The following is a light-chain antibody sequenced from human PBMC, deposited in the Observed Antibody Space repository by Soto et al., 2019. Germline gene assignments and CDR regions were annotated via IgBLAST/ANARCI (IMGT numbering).Light chain of an antibody. CDR1: QSLLYSDGDNY. Sequence: DVVMTQSPLSLPVTPGEPASISCMSSQSLLYSDGDNYLDCYVQKPGQSPQLLIYLASNRASGVPARFSGRGSRTHFRLKSRRVEAEDVGLHYCKQSLQTPNKFGEGTRLKI. CDR2: LAS. J-gene: IGKJ5*01. V-gene: IGKV2-28*01. CDR3: KQSLQTPNK.